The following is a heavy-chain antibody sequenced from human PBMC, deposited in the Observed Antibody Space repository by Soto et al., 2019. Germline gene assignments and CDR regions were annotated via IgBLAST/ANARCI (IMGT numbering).Heavy chain of an antibody. D-gene: IGHD3-10*01. CDR1: GYSFTSYW. CDR3: ARHSITMVRGVLYGMDV. Sequence: GESLKISCKGSGYSFTSYWIGWVRQMPGKGLEWMGIIYPGDSDTRYSPSFQGQVTISADKSISTAYLQWSSLKASDTAMYYCARHSITMVRGVLYGMDVWGQGTTVTSP. CDR2: IYPGDSDT. V-gene: IGHV5-51*01. J-gene: IGHJ6*02.